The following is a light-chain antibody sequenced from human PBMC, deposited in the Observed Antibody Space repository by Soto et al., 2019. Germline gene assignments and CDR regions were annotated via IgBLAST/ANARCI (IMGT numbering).Light chain of an antibody. CDR2: DAS. CDR1: QSISRN. Sequence: DIQMTQSPSSLSASVGDRVTITCRASQSISRNLNWYPHKPGKAPKPPIYDASSLQNGVPARFXGGGSGTEFTLSISSLQPEDCGTYYCQQSYTTASITFGQGTRLEIK. V-gene: IGKV1-39*01. CDR3: QQSYTTASIT. J-gene: IGKJ5*01.